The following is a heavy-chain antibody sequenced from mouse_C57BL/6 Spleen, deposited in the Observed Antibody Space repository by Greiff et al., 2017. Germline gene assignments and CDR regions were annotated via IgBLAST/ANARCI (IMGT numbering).Heavy chain of an antibody. Sequence: VQLQQSGAELVKPGASVKMSCKASGYTFTSYWITWVKQRPGQGLEWIGDINPGSGSTNYNEKFKGKATLTVDTSSSTAYMQLSSLTSEDAAVYYCAKGGNYGYYEGDDRGQGATLTVAS. CDR2: INPGSGST. CDR1: GYTFTSYW. D-gene: IGHD2-1*01. V-gene: IGHV1-55*01. CDR3: AKGGNYGYYEGDD. J-gene: IGHJ2*01.